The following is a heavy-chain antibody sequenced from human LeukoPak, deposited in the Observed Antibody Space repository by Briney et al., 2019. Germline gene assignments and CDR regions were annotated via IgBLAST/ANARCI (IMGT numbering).Heavy chain of an antibody. J-gene: IGHJ4*02. Sequence: SETLSLTCTVSGYSIRSGFYWGWIRQSPGKGLEWIGNIYHSGITYYTPSLKSRVTISVDTSKNQFYLKLSSVTAADTAVYYCARGRNNYGGNSEIEYWGQGTLVTVSS. CDR3: ARGRNNYGGNSEIEY. CDR2: IYHSGIT. D-gene: IGHD4-23*01. CDR1: GYSIRSGFY. V-gene: IGHV4-38-2*02.